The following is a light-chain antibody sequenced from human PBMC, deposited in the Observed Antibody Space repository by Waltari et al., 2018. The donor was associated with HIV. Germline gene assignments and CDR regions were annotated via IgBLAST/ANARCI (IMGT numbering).Light chain of an antibody. Sequence: QPVLTQPPSASGNPGQRVTISCSGSSSNIGSNYGYWYQQLPGTAPKLLIYRNNPRPSGVPDRFSGSKSGTSASLAISGLRSEDESDYYCAAWDDSLSGLVFGGGTKVTVL. J-gene: IGLJ3*02. CDR3: AAWDDSLSGLV. CDR1: SSNIGSNY. V-gene: IGLV1-47*01. CDR2: RNN.